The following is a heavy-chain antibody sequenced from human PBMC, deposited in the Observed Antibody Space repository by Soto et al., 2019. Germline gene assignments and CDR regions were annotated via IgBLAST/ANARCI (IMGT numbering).Heavy chain of an antibody. CDR2: IKSDGSIT. D-gene: IGHD1-26*01. CDR3: VRASGNYFFDY. V-gene: IGHV3-74*01. CDR1: GFTFSNYW. J-gene: IGHJ4*02. Sequence: EVQLVESGGGLVQPGGSRRLSCAVSGFTFSNYWMHWVRQAPGKGLVCVSRIKSDGSITTYADSVKGRFTISRDNAKNTLYLQMNNVRAEDTAVYYCVRASGNYFFDYWGQGTLVTVSS.